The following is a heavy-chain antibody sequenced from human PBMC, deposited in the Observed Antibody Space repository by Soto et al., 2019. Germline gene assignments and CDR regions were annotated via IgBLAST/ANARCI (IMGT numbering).Heavy chain of an antibody. CDR1: GFTFSDYY. J-gene: IGHJ5*02. CDR3: ARASPYYDFWSGYPLFDP. D-gene: IGHD3-3*01. CDR2: ISSSGSTI. V-gene: IGHV3-11*04. Sequence: GGSLRLSCAASGFTFSDYYMSWIRQAPGKGLEWVSYISSSGSTIYYADSVKGRFTISRDNSKNTLYLQMNSLRAEDTAVYYCARASPYYDFWSGYPLFDPWGQGTLVTVSS.